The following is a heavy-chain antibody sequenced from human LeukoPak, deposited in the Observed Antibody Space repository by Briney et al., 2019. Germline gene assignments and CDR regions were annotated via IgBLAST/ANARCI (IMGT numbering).Heavy chain of an antibody. CDR2: INHSGST. J-gene: IGHJ4*02. CDR3: ATRRGDY. CDR1: GGSFSGYY. Sequence: SETLSLTCAVYGGSFSGYYWSWIRQPPGKGLEWIGEINHSGSTNYNPSLKSRVAISVDTSKNQFSLKLSSVTAADTAVYYCATRRGDYWGRGTLVTVSS. D-gene: IGHD3-10*01. V-gene: IGHV4-34*01.